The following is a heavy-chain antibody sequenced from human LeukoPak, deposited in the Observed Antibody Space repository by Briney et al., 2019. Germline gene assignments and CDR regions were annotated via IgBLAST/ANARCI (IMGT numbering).Heavy chain of an antibody. D-gene: IGHD6-13*01. CDR2: INHSGST. J-gene: IGHJ5*02. CDR3: ARRGSSWYGFWFDP. V-gene: IGHV4-34*01. CDR1: GGSFSGYY. Sequence: PSETLSLTCAVYGGSFSGYYWSWIRQPPGKGLEWIGEINHSGSTNYNPSLKSRVTISVDTSKNQFSLKLSSVTAADTAVYYCARRGSSWYGFWFDPWGQGTLVTVSS.